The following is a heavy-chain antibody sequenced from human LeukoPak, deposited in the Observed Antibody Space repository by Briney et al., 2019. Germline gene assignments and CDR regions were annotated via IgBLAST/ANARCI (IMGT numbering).Heavy chain of an antibody. Sequence: ASVKVSCKASGGTFSSYAISWVRQAPGQGLEWRGRIIPIFGIANYAQKFQGRVTITADKSTSTAYMELSSLRSEDTAVYYCARDRSTRYYYDSSGYYFDYWGQGTLVTVSS. D-gene: IGHD3-22*01. CDR3: ARDRSTRYYYDSSGYYFDY. J-gene: IGHJ4*02. V-gene: IGHV1-69*04. CDR2: IIPIFGIA. CDR1: GGTFSSYA.